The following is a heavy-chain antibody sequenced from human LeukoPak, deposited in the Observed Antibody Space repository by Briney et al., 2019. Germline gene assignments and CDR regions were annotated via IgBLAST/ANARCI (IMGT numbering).Heavy chain of an antibody. CDR3: ARGRGPDYDYYYMDV. J-gene: IGHJ6*03. CDR1: GGSITSYY. V-gene: IGHV4-4*07. Sequence: SETLSLICIVSGGSITSYYWSWIRQPPGKGLEWIGRIYTSGTTKYNPSPKSRVTISVDTSKNQFSLRLSSVTAADTAVYYCARGRGPDYDYYYMDVWGKGTTVTVSS. CDR2: IYTSGTT.